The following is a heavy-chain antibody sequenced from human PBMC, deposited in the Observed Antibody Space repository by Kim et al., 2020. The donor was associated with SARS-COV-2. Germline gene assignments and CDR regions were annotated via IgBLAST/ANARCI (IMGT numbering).Heavy chain of an antibody. CDR2: VSGDGGTT. V-gene: IGHV3-43*02. D-gene: IGHD6-19*01. CDR3: SKASGWLPTY. CDR1: GFTFAGSV. J-gene: IGHJ4*02. Sequence: GGSLRLSCAASGFTFAGSVMRWFRQAPGKGLQWVALVSGDGGTTYYADSVKGRFTISRDNSKDSLYLQMNSLRTDDTAFYYCSKASGWLPTYWGQGTLVTVSS.